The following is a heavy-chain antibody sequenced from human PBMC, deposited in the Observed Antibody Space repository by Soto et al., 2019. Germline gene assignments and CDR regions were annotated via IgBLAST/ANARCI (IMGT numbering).Heavy chain of an antibody. Sequence: QVQLVQSGAEVKKPGASVKVSCKASGYTFTSYYMHWVRQAPGQGLEWMGIINPSGGSTSYAQKFQGRVTMTRETSTSTVYMERSSLRSEDTAVYYCARDRAEYYDSSGYYYRAVAPTGDYGMDVWGQGTTVTVSS. CDR2: INPSGGST. V-gene: IGHV1-46*01. D-gene: IGHD3-22*01. CDR3: ARDRAEYYDSSGYYYRAVAPTGDYGMDV. CDR1: GYTFTSYY. J-gene: IGHJ6*02.